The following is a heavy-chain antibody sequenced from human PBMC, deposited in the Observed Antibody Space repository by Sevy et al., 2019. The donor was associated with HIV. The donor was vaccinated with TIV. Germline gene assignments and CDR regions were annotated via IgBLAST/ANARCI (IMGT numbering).Heavy chain of an antibody. CDR2: IYYSGST. Sequence: SETLSLTCTVSGGSISSYYWSWIRQPPGKGLEWIGYIYYSGSTNYNPPLKSRVTISVDTSKKQFSLKLSCVTAADTAVYYCARHSGYDSRYFDYWGQGTLVTVSS. CDR3: ARHSGYDSRYFDY. V-gene: IGHV4-59*01. J-gene: IGHJ4*02. CDR1: GGSISSYY. D-gene: IGHD5-12*01.